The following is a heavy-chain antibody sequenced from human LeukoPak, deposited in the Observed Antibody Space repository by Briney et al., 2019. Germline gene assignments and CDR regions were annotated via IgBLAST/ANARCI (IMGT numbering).Heavy chain of an antibody. CDR3: ARVPIVDTATPVYYYYGMDV. CDR1: GGSISSYH. Sequence: SETLSLTCTVSGGSISSYHWSWIRQPPGKGLEWIGYIYYSGSTNYNPSLKSRVTISVDTSKNQFSLKLSSVTAADTAVYYCARVPIVDTATPVYYYYGMDVWGQGTTVTVSS. V-gene: IGHV4-59*01. CDR2: IYYSGST. J-gene: IGHJ6*02. D-gene: IGHD5-18*01.